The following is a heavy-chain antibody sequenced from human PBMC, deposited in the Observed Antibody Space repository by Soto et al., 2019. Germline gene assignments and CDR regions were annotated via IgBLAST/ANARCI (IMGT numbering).Heavy chain of an antibody. CDR2: IYYSGST. CDR1: GGSISSGDYY. D-gene: IGHD3-9*01. J-gene: IGHJ4*02. Sequence: SETLSLTCTVSGGSISSGDYYWSWIRQPPGKGLEWIGYIYYSGSTYYNPSLKSRVTISVDTSKNQFSLKLSSVTAADTAVYYCARVGLYDILTGYRIDYWGQGTLVTVSS. CDR3: ARVGLYDILTGYRIDY. V-gene: IGHV4-30-4*01.